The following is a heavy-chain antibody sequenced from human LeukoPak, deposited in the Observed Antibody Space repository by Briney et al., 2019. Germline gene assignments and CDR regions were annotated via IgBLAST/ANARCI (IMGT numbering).Heavy chain of an antibody. J-gene: IGHJ3*02. Sequence: ASVKVSCKVSGYTLTELSMHWVRQAPGKGLEWMGGFDPEDGETIYAQKFQGRVTMTEDTSTDTAYMELSSLRSEDTAVYYCATVYCSSTSCCYAFDIWGQGTMVTVSS. V-gene: IGHV1-24*01. D-gene: IGHD2-2*01. CDR2: FDPEDGET. CDR1: GYTLTELS. CDR3: ATVYCSSTSCCYAFDI.